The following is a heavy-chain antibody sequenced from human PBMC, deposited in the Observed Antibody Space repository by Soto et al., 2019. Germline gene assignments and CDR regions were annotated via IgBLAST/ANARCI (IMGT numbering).Heavy chain of an antibody. CDR3: ARGHSLVKTGRGNHYYYGMDV. Sequence: QVQLVQSGAEVKKPGSSVKVSCKASGGTFSSYGISWVRQAPGQGLEWMGGIIPTFGTPNYAQKFQGRVTITADESTSTVYMELSSLRSEDTAVYYCARGHSLVKTGRGNHYYYGMDVWGQGTTVTVSS. V-gene: IGHV1-69*12. D-gene: IGHD1-1*01. CDR2: IIPTFGTP. J-gene: IGHJ6*02. CDR1: GGTFSSYG.